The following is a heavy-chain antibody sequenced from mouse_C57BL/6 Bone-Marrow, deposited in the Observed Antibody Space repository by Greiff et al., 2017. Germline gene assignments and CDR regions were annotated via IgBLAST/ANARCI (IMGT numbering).Heavy chain of an antibody. CDR1: GFTFSDFY. V-gene: IGHV7-1*01. D-gene: IGHD2-4*01. Sequence: EVMLVESGGGLVQSGRSLRLSCATSGFTFSDFYMEWVRQAPGKGLEWIAASRNKANDYTTEYSASVKGRFIVSRDTSQSILYLQMNALRAEDTAIYYCARDGDYLYAMDYWGQGTSVTVSS. CDR3: ARDGDYLYAMDY. J-gene: IGHJ4*01. CDR2: SRNKANDYTT.